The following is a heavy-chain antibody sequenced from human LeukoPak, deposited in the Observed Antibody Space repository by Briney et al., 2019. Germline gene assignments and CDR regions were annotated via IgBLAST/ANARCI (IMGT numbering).Heavy chain of an antibody. CDR2: IKSKTDGGTT. V-gene: IGHV3-15*01. D-gene: IGHD3-22*01. CDR1: GISFSNAW. J-gene: IGHJ4*02. Sequence: GGSLRLSCAASGISFSNAWMSWVRQAPGKGLEWVGRIKSKTDGGTTDYAAPVKGRFTISRDDSENTLYLQMNSLKTEDTAVYYCATPPYDEDFWGQGTLVTVSS. CDR3: ATPPYDEDF.